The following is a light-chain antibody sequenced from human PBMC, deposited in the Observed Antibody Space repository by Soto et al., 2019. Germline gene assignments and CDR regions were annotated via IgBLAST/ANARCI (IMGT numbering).Light chain of an antibody. V-gene: IGKV3-11*01. CDR2: DAS. J-gene: IGKJ2*01. CDR3: QQYDKWPYT. Sequence: EVVLTQSPGTLSLSPGERATLSCRASQSVSTSLAWYQHKPGQAPRLLIYDASNRATGIPARFSGSGSGTDFTLTISSLQTEDGALYYCQQYDKWPYTFGQGTNLEIK. CDR1: QSVSTS.